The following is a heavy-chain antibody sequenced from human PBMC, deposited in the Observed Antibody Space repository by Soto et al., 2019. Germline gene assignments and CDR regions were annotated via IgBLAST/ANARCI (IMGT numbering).Heavy chain of an antibody. CDR1: GFTVSSNY. CDR2: IYSGGST. J-gene: IGHJ5*02. D-gene: IGHD6-13*01. V-gene: IGHV3-66*01. Sequence: EVQLVESGGGLVQPGGSLRLSCAASGFTVSSNYMSWVRQAPGKGLEWVSVIYSGGSTYYADSVKGRFTISRDNSKNTLYLQMNSLRAEDTAVYCCARTAAGTGWFDPWGQGTLVTVSS. CDR3: ARTAAGTGWFDP.